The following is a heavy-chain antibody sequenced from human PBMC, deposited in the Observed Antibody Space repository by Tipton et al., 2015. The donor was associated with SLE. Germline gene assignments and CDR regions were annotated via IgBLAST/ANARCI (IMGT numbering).Heavy chain of an antibody. CDR1: GGSISSSSYY. CDR3: ARTYSSGWYFYFDY. CDR2: IYHSGST. D-gene: IGHD6-19*01. J-gene: IGHJ4*02. Sequence: LRLSCTVSGGSISSSSYYWGWIRQPQGKGLEWIGSIYHSGSTYYNPYLKSRVTISVDTSKNQFSLKLSSVTAADTAVYYCARTYSSGWYFYFDYWGQGTLVTVSS. V-gene: IGHV4-39*07.